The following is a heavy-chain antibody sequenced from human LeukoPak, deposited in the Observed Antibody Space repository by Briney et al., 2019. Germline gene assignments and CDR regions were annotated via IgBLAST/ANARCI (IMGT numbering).Heavy chain of an antibody. CDR3: ARLVYCSGGSCYWFDP. CDR1: GGSISSRSFF. V-gene: IGHV4-39*01. D-gene: IGHD2-15*01. Sequence: SDTLSLTCAVSGGSISSRSFFLGRMRQPPGKGLEWIGTIFYSGSTYYNPSLKTRVTMSVDTSKNQFSLNLTSVTAADTAVYYCARLVYCSGGSCYWFDPWGQGTLVTVSS. CDR2: IFYSGST. J-gene: IGHJ5*02.